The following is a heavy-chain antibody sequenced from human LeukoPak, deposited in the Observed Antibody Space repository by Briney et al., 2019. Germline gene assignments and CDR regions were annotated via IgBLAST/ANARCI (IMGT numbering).Heavy chain of an antibody. J-gene: IGHJ6*03. Sequence: GSLRLSCAASGFTFSSYNMNWVRQAPGKGLEWVSSITSSSSYIYYADSVKGRFTISRDNAKNSLYLQMDSLRVEDTAEYYCARDPYSGNYGAYYYYYMDVWGKGTTVTVSS. CDR2: ITSSSSYI. V-gene: IGHV3-21*06. CDR1: GFTFSSYN. D-gene: IGHD1-26*01. CDR3: ARDPYSGNYGAYYYYYMDV.